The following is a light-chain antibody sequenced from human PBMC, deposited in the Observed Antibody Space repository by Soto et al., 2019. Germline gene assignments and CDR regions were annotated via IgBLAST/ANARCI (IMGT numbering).Light chain of an antibody. CDR2: AAS. V-gene: IGKV3-15*01. CDR3: QQYDNWQT. CDR1: QSVGRN. J-gene: IGKJ1*01. Sequence: DIVMTQSPATLSVSPGERATVSCRASQSVGRNLAWFQQRPGQAPRLLIHAASTRASGIPARFSGSGSGTEFTLTISSLQSEDFAVYYCQQYDNWQTFGQGTKVEIK.